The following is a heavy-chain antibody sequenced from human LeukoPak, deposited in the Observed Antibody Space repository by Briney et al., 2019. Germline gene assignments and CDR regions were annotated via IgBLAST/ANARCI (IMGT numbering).Heavy chain of an antibody. J-gene: IGHJ4*02. V-gene: IGHV3-48*03. CDR1: GFTFSSYE. D-gene: IGHD3-10*01. Sequence: GGSLRLSCAASGFTFSSYEMNWVRQAPGKGLEWVSYISSSGSTIYYADSVKGRFTISRDNAKNSLYLQMNSLRAEDTAVYYCAKGRFGEFIQLYYFDYWGQGTLVTVSS. CDR3: AKGRFGEFIQLYYFDY. CDR2: ISSSGSTI.